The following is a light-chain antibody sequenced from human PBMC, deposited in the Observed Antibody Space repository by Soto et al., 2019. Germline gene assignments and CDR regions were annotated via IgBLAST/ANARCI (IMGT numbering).Light chain of an antibody. V-gene: IGKV3-15*01. Sequence: EIVITPSPATLSVSPGERATRYCLASKCVSSDLAWYQQKPCQAPRLLIYGAFARATGIPARFSGSRSGTEFTHTSSSLQSEDFGVYDCQQYNNWPPWTDGQGTKVEIK. CDR2: GAF. CDR1: KCVSSD. J-gene: IGKJ1*01. CDR3: QQYNNWPPWT.